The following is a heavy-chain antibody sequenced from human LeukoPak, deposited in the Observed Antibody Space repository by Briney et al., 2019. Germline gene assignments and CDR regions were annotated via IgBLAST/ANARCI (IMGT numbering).Heavy chain of an antibody. D-gene: IGHD3-10*01. V-gene: IGHV3-64*01. Sequence: NSVKGRFIISRDNSKNTLYLQMGSLRADDMAVYYCARGLLWFGESNHYHLEVWGKGTTVTVSS. CDR3: ARGLLWFGESNHYHLEV. J-gene: IGHJ6*03.